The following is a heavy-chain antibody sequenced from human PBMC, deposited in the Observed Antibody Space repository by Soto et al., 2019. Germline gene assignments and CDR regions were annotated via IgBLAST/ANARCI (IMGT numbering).Heavy chain of an antibody. CDR3: ASTMILYYYDSSGYYRAYQYYFDY. CDR2: IYYSGST. D-gene: IGHD3-22*01. CDR1: GGSISSSSYY. V-gene: IGHV4-39*01. Sequence: SETLSLTCTVSGGSISSSSYYWGWIRQPPGKGLEWIGSIYYSGSTYYNPSLKSRVTISVDTSKNQFSLKLSSVTAADTAVYYCASTMILYYYDSSGYYRAYQYYFDYWGQGTLVTVSS. J-gene: IGHJ4*02.